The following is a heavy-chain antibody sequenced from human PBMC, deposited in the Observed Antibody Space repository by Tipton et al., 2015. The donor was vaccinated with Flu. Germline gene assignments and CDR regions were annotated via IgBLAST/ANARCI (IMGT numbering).Heavy chain of an antibody. D-gene: IGHD4-11*01. CDR3: ARRDYSNYVSDPKSCFDP. CDR1: GDSIRSSNYY. J-gene: IGHJ5*02. CDR2: TFHSGNT. Sequence: GLVKPSETLSLTCGVSGDSIRSSNYYWGWIRQPPGKGLEWIGNTFHSGNTYLNPSLKSRVTISIDRSKNQFSLNLKSVTAADTAVYYCARRDYSNYVSDPKSCFDPWGQGTLVAVSS. V-gene: IGHV4-39*07.